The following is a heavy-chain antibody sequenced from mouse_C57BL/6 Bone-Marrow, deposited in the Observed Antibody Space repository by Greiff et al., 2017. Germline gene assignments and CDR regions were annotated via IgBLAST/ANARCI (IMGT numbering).Heavy chain of an antibody. D-gene: IGHD2-4*01. Sequence: EVQLQQSGAELVRPGASVKLSCTASGFNIKDDYMHWVKQRPEQGLEWIGWIDPENGDTEYASKFQGKATITADTSSNTAYLQLSSLTSEDTAVYYCTTFWSTYDYDGYYAMDYCGQGTSVTVSS. CDR1: GFNIKDDY. V-gene: IGHV14-4*01. CDR3: TTFWSTYDYDGYYAMDY. J-gene: IGHJ4*01. CDR2: IDPENGDT.